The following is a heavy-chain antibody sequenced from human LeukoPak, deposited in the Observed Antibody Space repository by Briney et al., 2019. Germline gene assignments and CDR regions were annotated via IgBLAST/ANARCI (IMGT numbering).Heavy chain of an antibody. V-gene: IGHV1-2*02. Sequence: GASVKVSCKASGYSFTSYGISWVRQAPGQGLEWMGWINPNSGDTNYAQKFQGRVTMTRDTSIYTAYMELSRLRFDDTAVYYCAREFEPMKYNYGFAHGYWGQGILVTVSS. CDR2: INPNSGDT. J-gene: IGHJ4*02. D-gene: IGHD5-18*01. CDR1: GYSFTSYG. CDR3: AREFEPMKYNYGFAHGY.